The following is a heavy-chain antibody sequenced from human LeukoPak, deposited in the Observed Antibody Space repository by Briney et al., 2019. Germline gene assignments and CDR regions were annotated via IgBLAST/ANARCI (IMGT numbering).Heavy chain of an antibody. CDR2: ISGSGGST. CDR1: GFPFSSYA. CDR3: AKVVGGDYDFWSGYADY. D-gene: IGHD3-3*01. Sequence: GGSLRLSCAASGFPFSSYAMSWVRQAPGKGLEWVSAISGSGGSTYYADSVKGRFTISRDNSKNTLYLQMNSLRAEDTAVYYCAKVVGGDYDFWSGYADYWGQGTLVTVSS. V-gene: IGHV3-23*01. J-gene: IGHJ4*02.